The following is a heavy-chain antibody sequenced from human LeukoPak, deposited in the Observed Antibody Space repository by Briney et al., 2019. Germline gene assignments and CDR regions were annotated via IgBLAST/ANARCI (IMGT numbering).Heavy chain of an antibody. CDR2: IKEDGSDK. CDR1: GFTFSNSW. Sequence: PGGSLRLSCLASGFTFSNSWMTWVRQAPGRGLEWVANIKEDGSDKQYVDSVRGRFTISRDNAKNSVSLQMDGLRAEDTAVYYCARDCGSGLGCMDVWGQGTTVTVSS. CDR3: ARDCGSGLGCMDV. D-gene: IGHD3-10*01. V-gene: IGHV3-7*01. J-gene: IGHJ6*02.